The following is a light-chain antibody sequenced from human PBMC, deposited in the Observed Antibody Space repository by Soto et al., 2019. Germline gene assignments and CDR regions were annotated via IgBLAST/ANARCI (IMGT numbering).Light chain of an antibody. V-gene: IGKV3-15*01. CDR2: VVS. Sequence: EIVMTQSPVTLSVSPGERATLSCRASQSVDHNLAWYQQKPGQAPRLLIHVVSTRATGIPARFSGSGSGTEFTLTISSLQSEDFALYYCQQYNNWPRTFGQGTKVEIK. J-gene: IGKJ1*01. CDR3: QQYNNWPRT. CDR1: QSVDHN.